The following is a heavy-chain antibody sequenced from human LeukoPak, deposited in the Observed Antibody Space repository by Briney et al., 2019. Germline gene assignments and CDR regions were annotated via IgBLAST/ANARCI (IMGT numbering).Heavy chain of an antibody. V-gene: IGHV4-34*01. J-gene: IGHJ5*02. CDR3: ARGRVGQWLVAGYNRFDP. D-gene: IGHD6-19*01. CDR1: GGSFSGYY. CDR2: INHSGST. Sequence: SETLSLTCDVYGGSFSGYYWSWIRQPPGKGLEWIGEINHSGSTNYNPSLKSRVTISVDTSKNQFSLKLSSVTAADTAVYYCARGRVGQWLVAGYNRFDPWGQGTLVTVSS.